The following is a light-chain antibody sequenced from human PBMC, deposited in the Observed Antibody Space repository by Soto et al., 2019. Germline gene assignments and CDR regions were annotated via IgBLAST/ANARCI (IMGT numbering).Light chain of an antibody. CDR1: HDVSTF. V-gene: IGKV1-39*01. CDR2: AAS. CDR3: QQSFNSTT. J-gene: IGKJ2*01. Sequence: IQMTQSPSSLSASIGDRVTITCRASHDVSTFLNWYQQKPGKAPKLLIYAASSLQTGVPSTFSGSGSGTAITLTTSSLQREDIATYFCQQSFNSTTFGQGTKMESK.